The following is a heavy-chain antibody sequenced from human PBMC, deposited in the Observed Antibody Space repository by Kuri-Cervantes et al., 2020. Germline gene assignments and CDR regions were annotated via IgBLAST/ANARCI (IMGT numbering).Heavy chain of an antibody. V-gene: IGHV3-30*18. CDR3: AKDSTVLGYFDY. Sequence: GESLKISCAASGFTFSSYGMHWVRQAPGKGLEWVAVISYDGSNKYYADSVKGRFTISRDNSKNTLYLQMNSLRAEDTAVYYCAKDSTVLGYFDYWGQGTLVTVSS. J-gene: IGHJ4*02. D-gene: IGHD2/OR15-2a*01. CDR2: ISYDGSNK. CDR1: GFTFSSYG.